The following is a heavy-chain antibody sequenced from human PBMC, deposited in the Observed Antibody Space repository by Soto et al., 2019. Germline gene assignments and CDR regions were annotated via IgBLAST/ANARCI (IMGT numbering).Heavy chain of an antibody. CDR3: ARAIAANKGEYYYYRVV. V-gene: IGHV4-59*01. Sequence: QVQLQESGPGLVKPSETLSLTCTVSGGSISSYYWSWIRQPPGKGLEWIGYIYYSGSTNYNPSLKSRVTISVDTTKKQCSLKLCSVAAADTAVYYWARAIAANKGEYYYYRVVWGEGTTVTVSS. J-gene: IGHJ6*03. CDR2: IYYSGST. D-gene: IGHD6-6*01. CDR1: GGSISSYY.